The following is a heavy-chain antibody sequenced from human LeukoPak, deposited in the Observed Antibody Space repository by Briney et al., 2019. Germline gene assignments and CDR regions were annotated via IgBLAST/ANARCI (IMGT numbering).Heavy chain of an antibody. CDR2: IYYSGSI. Sequence: SETLSLTCTVSGGSISSYYWSWIRQPPGKGLEWIGYIYYSGSINYNPSLKSRVTISVDTSKNQFSLKLSSVTAADTAVYYCARQSCSGGSCYPRPYWYFDLWGRGTLVTVSS. V-gene: IGHV4-59*08. D-gene: IGHD2-15*01. CDR3: ARQSCSGGSCYPRPYWYFDL. J-gene: IGHJ2*01. CDR1: GGSISSYY.